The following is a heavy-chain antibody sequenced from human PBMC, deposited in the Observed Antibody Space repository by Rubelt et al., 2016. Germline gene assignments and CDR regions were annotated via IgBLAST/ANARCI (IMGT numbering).Heavy chain of an antibody. CDR2: IYPGDSDV. CDR1: GYDFTTYW. Sequence: EVRLVQSGAELKKPGESLKISCRASGYDFTTYWIGWVRQVPGRGLEWMAMIYPGDSDVRYTPSFQAQVTISADKSINTVYLQWSSLKASDTAMYYCATDRYYVMDVWGQGTTVTVSS. J-gene: IGHJ6*02. V-gene: IGHV5-51*01. D-gene: IGHD1-14*01. CDR3: ATDRYYVMDV.